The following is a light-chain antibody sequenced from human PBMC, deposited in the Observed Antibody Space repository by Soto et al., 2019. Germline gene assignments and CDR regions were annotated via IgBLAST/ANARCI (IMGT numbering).Light chain of an antibody. CDR2: DAS. CDR1: QSVSRN. Sequence: EIVMTQSPATLSVSPGERATLSCRASQSVSRNLAWYQQKPGQAPRLXXYDASTRANGIPARFSGSGSGTELTLTISSLQSEDFAVYYCHQYNNWPTWTFGQGTKVDIK. J-gene: IGKJ1*01. CDR3: HQYNNWPTWT. V-gene: IGKV3-15*01.